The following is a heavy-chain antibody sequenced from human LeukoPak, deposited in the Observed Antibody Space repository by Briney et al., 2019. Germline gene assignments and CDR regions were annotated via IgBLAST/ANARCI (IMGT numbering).Heavy chain of an antibody. D-gene: IGHD2-21*02. CDR1: GFRFSDYY. V-gene: IGHV3-11*05. CDR2: ISNGGDST. Sequence: GGSLRLSCEASGFRFSDYYMTWIRQTPGRGLEWVSYISNGGDSTSYADSREGRFTISRDNAKNSLYLRMNSLRAEDTAMYYCVRATEGGAMDVWGQGTTVTVSS. CDR3: VRATEGGAMDV. J-gene: IGHJ6*02.